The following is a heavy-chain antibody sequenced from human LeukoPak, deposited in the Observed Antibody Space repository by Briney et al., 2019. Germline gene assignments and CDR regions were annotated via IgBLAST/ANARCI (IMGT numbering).Heavy chain of an antibody. D-gene: IGHD3-9*01. J-gene: IGHJ4*02. CDR1: GGSMSTYYW. V-gene: IGHV2-5*08. Sequence: TLSLTCTVSGGSMSTYYWSWIRQPPGKALEWLALIYWDDDERYSPSLKSRLTITKDTSKNQVVLTMTNMDPVDTATYYCAHGPMYFDKSGHYFDYWGQGTLVTVSS. CDR3: AHGPMYFDKSGHYFDY. CDR2: IYWDDDE.